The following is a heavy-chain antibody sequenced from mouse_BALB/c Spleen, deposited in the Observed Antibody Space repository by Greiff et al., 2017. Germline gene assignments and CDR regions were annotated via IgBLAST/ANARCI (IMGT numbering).Heavy chain of an antibody. Sequence: QVQLQQSGPGLVAPSQSLSITCTVSGFSLTGYGVNWVRQPPGKGLEWLGMIWGDGSTDYNSALKSRLSISKDNSKSQVFLKMNSLQTDDTARYYCARDRGLLRGFYWYFDVWGAGTTVTVSS. D-gene: IGHD1-1*01. V-gene: IGHV2-6-7*01. CDR2: IWGDGST. J-gene: IGHJ1*01. CDR1: GFSLTGYG. CDR3: ARDRGLLRGFYWYFDV.